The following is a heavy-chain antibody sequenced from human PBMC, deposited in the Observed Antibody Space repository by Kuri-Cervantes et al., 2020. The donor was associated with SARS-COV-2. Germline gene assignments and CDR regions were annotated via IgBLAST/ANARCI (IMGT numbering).Heavy chain of an antibody. J-gene: IGHJ1*01. CDR1: GYSFTSYW. Sequence: GGSLRLSCKGSGYSFTSYWIGWVRQMPGKGLERMGIIYPGDSDTRYSPSFQGQVTISADKSISTAYLQWSSLKASDTAMYYCARPEPGSSGWLEYFQHWGQGTRGTVSS. CDR3: ARPEPGSSGWLEYFQH. CDR2: IYPGDSDT. V-gene: IGHV5-51*01. D-gene: IGHD6-19*01.